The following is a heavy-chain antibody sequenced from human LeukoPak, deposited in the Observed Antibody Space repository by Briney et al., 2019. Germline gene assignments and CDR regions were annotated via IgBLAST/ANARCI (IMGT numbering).Heavy chain of an antibody. Sequence: PSETLSLTCTVSGGSISSSSYYWGWIRQPPGKGLEWIGSIYYSGSTYYNPSLKSRVTISVDTSKNQFSLKLSSVTAADTAVYYCARDLVYDYVWGSYRYAFDYWGQGTLVTVSS. CDR1: GGSISSSSYY. CDR2: IYYSGST. V-gene: IGHV4-39*07. CDR3: ARDLVYDYVWGSYRYAFDY. J-gene: IGHJ4*02. D-gene: IGHD3-16*02.